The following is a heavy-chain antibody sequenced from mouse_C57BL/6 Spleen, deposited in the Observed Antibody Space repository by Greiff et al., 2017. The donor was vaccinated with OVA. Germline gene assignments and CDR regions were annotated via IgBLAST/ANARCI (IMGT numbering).Heavy chain of an antibody. D-gene: IGHD2-3*01. CDR3: TREDDGYRYAMDY. V-gene: IGHV5-9-1*02. CDR1: GFPFSSYA. Sequence: EVKLMESGEGLVKPGGSLKLSCAASGFPFSSYAMSWVRQTPEKRLEWVAYISSGGDYIYYADTVKGRFTISRDNARNTLYLQMSSLKSEDTAMYYCTREDDGYRYAMDYWGQGTSVTVSS. J-gene: IGHJ4*01. CDR2: ISSGGDYI.